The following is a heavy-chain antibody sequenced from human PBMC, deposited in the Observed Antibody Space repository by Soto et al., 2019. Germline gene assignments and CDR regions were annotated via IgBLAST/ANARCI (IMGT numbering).Heavy chain of an antibody. V-gene: IGHV4-30-4*01. J-gene: IGHJ2*01. CDR1: GGSISGGVGGLYY. CDR3: AIEVIPLTTDWYFDL. Sequence: PSETLSLTCTVSGGSISGGVGGLYYWSWIRQPPGKGLEWIGYIYDSGSTYYNPSLKSRVTISVDTSKNQFSLRLSSVTAADTAVYYCAIEVIPLTTDWYFDLWGRGTLVTVSS. D-gene: IGHD4-17*01. CDR2: IYDSGST.